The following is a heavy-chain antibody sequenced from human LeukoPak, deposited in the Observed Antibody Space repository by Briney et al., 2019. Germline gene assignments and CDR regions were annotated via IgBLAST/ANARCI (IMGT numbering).Heavy chain of an antibody. J-gene: IGHJ6*02. Sequence: PGGSLRLFCAASGFTFSSYAMSWVRQAPGKGLEWVSAISGCGGSTYYADSVKGRFTISRDNSKNTLYLQMNSLRAEDTAVYYCAKSHGDYYYYGMVVLGQGTTVAVSS. V-gene: IGHV3-23*01. CDR2: ISGCGGST. D-gene: IGHD3-16*01. CDR3: AKSHGDYYYYGMVV. CDR1: GFTFSSYA.